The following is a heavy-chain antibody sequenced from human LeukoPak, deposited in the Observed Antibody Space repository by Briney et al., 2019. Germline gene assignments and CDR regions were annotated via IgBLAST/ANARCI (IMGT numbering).Heavy chain of an antibody. CDR2: IIGSGGNT. CDR3: AKGFGSSWYFFFDY. D-gene: IGHD6-13*01. J-gene: IGHJ4*02. V-gene: IGHV3-23*01. CDR1: GFTFSNYV. Sequence: GGSLRLSCAASGFTFSNYVMSWVRQAPGKGLEWVSGIIGSGGNTYYADSVRGRFTISRDNSENTPYLQMNSLRAEDTAVYYCAKGFGSSWYFFFDYWGQGTLVTVSS.